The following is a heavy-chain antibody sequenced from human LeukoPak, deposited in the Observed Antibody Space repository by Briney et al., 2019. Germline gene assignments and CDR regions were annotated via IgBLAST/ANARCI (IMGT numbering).Heavy chain of an antibody. V-gene: IGHV1-2*02. Sequence: ASVKVSCKASGYTFTGYYMHWVRQAPGQGLVWMGWINPNSGGTNYAQKFQGRVTMTRDTSISTAYMELSRLRSDDTAVYYCARVLGGVVPADYRGQGTLVTVSS. J-gene: IGHJ4*02. CDR3: ARVLGGVVPADY. CDR1: GYTFTGYY. CDR2: INPNSGGT. D-gene: IGHD3-3*01.